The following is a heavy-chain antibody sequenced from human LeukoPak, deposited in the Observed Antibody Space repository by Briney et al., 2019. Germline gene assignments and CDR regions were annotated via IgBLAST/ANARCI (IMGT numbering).Heavy chain of an antibody. J-gene: IGHJ5*02. V-gene: IGHV3-23*01. CDR3: AKTEAAAHINWFDP. Sequence: GGSLRLSCAASGFTFSSYAMSWVRQAPGKGLEWVLAISGSGGSTYYADSVKGRFTISRDNSKNTLYLQMNSLRAEDTAVYYCAKTEAAAHINWFDPWGQGTLVTVSS. CDR2: ISGSGGST. CDR1: GFTFSSYA. D-gene: IGHD6-13*01.